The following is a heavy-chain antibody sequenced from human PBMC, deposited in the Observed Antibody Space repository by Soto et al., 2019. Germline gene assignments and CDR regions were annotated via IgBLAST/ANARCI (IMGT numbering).Heavy chain of an antibody. CDR1: GGTFSSYA. V-gene: IGHV1-69*13. D-gene: IGHD4-17*01. CDR2: IIPIFGTA. Sequence: EASVKVSCKASGGTFSSYAISWVRQAPGQGLEWMGGIIPIFGTANYAQKFQGRVTITADESTSTAYMELSSLRSEDTAVYYCARGPPTTVVAYYFDYWGQGTLVTVSS. CDR3: ARGPPTTVVAYYFDY. J-gene: IGHJ4*02.